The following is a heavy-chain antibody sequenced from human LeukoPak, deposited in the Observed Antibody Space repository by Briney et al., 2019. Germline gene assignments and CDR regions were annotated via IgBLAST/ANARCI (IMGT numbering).Heavy chain of an antibody. Sequence: GGTLRLSCAASVFTFDDYVMHWVRQAPGQGLEWVSLFSGDGGSTYYADSVKGRFTISRDNSRNSLYLQMNSLRSEATALYDWTKPSQSVVRIGYCWGQGTVVSVS. CDR1: VFTFDDYV. CDR3: TKPSQSVVRIGYC. V-gene: IGHV3-43*02. D-gene: IGHD3-22*01. CDR2: FSGDGGST. J-gene: IGHJ4*02.